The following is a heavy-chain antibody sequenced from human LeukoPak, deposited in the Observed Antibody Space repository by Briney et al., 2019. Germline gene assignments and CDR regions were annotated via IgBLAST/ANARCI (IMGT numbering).Heavy chain of an antibody. V-gene: IGHV4-59*01. CDR1: GGSISSYY. CDR2: MFYSGRT. J-gene: IGHJ5*02. D-gene: IGHD3-22*01. CDR3: ARGFLTDYYDRSGYYLHNWFDP. Sequence: PSETLSLTCTVSGGSISSYYWSWIRQPPGKALEWIGYMFYSGRTNYNPSLKTRVTISEDTSKNQFSLKLSSVTAADTAVYYCARGFLTDYYDRSGYYLHNWFDPWGQGTLVTVST.